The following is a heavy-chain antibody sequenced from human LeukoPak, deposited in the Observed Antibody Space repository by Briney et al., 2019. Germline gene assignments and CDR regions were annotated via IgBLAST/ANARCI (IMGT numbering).Heavy chain of an antibody. D-gene: IGHD3-9*01. CDR2: ISYDGSNK. V-gene: IGHV3-30*04. Sequence: GGSLRLSCAASGFTFSDHAMHWVRQAPGKGLERVAVISYDGSNKYHADSVKGRFTISRDNSKNPLYLQMNSLRAEDTALYFCARDSQYYDILTGYFSYFDDWGQGTLVTVSP. J-gene: IGHJ4*02. CDR3: ARDSQYYDILTGYFSYFDD. CDR1: GFTFSDHA.